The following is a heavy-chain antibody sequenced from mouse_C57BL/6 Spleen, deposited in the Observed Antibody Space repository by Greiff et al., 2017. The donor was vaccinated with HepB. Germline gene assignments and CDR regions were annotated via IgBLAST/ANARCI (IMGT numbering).Heavy chain of an antibody. CDR2: IYPSDSDT. D-gene: IGHD2-1*01. V-gene: IGHV1-61*01. Sequence: QVQLQQPGAELVRPGSSVKLSCKASGYTFTSYWMDWVKQRPGQGLEWIGNIYPSDSDTHYNQKFKDKATLTVDKSSSTAYMQLSSLTSEDSAVYYCAREVYYGNYYDMDYWGQGTSVTVSS. J-gene: IGHJ4*01. CDR1: GYTFTSYW. CDR3: AREVYYGNYYDMDY.